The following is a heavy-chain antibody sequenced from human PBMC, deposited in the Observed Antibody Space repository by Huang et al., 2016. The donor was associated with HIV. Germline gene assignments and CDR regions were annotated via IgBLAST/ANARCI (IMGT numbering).Heavy chain of an antibody. D-gene: IGHD1-1*01. J-gene: IGHJ4*02. CDR1: GFTFSSYW. V-gene: IGHV3-7*01. CDR3: ARDRTATTGSPYFDY. Sequence: EVHLVESGGGLVQPGGSLRLSCATSGFTFSSYWMTWVRQAPGKGLEWVANIKLDGSEKYEVDSVKGRFTISRDNSKNSLYLQMNSLRVEDTAVYYCARDRTATTGSPYFDYWGQGTLLTVSS. CDR2: IKLDGSEK.